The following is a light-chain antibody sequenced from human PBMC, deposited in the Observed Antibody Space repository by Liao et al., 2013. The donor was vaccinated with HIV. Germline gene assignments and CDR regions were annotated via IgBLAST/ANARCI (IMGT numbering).Light chain of an antibody. CDR2: QDS. CDR3: QAWDSSTEGYV. J-gene: IGLJ1*01. Sequence: SYELTQPPSVSVSPGQTASITCSGDKLGDKSASWYQQRPGQSPVLVIYQDSKRPSGIPERFSGSNSGNTATLTISGTQAMDEADYYCQAWDSSTEGYVFGTGTKVTVL. CDR1: KLGDKS. V-gene: IGLV3-1*01.